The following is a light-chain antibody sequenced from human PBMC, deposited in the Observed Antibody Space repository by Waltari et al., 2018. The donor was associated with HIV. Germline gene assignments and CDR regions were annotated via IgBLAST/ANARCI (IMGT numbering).Light chain of an antibody. V-gene: IGLV2-23*02. J-gene: IGLJ2*01. CDR3: SSYATAGTYVL. Sequence: QSALTQPASVSGSPGQSITISCTGTSSDVGSYNLVSWYQQHPGKAPKLMISEVNKRPSGVSNRFSGSKSGNTASLTISGLQAEDEADYYCSSYATAGTYVLFGGGTKLTV. CDR2: EVN. CDR1: SSDVGSYNL.